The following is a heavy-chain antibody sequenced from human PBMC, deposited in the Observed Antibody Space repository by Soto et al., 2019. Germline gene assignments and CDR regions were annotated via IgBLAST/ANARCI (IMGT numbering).Heavy chain of an antibody. V-gene: IGHV3-23*01. Sequence: EVQLLESGGGLVQPGGSLRLSCAASGFSFSNYAMNWVRQGPGRGLECVSVISGSSGNTYYADFVKGRFTLSRDNSKKTLYLQMSRLRAEDPAVYYCAKKATGAGGYFYMDVWGKGTTVTVSS. CDR1: GFSFSNYA. CDR3: AKKATGAGGYFYMDV. D-gene: IGHD3-10*01. CDR2: ISGSSGNT. J-gene: IGHJ6*03.